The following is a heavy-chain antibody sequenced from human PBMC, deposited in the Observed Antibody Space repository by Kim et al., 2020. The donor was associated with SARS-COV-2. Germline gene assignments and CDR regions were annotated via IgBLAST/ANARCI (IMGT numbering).Heavy chain of an antibody. V-gene: IGHV1-69*10. Sequence: SVKVSCKTSGGTFSDSYFNWVRQAPGQGLEWMGRIITMFGLTHYAQKFQGRVTISADKSTNTAYMELSSLGSDDTAVYYCARAGASRFDSGNYYTLEGFDIWGQGTVVTVSS. D-gene: IGHD3-10*01. J-gene: IGHJ3*02. CDR1: GGTFSDSY. CDR3: ARAGASRFDSGNYYTLEGFDI. CDR2: IITMFGLT.